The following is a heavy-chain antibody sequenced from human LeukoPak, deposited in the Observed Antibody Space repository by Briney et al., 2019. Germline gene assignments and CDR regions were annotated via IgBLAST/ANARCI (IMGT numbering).Heavy chain of an antibody. CDR2: IRYDGSTQ. J-gene: IGHJ2*01. CDR3: AKGPSVLRYFDWLPRDWYFDL. Sequence: GGSLRLSCAASAFPFSSYGMHWVRQAPGKGLEWVAYIRYDGSTQSYGDSVKGRFSISRDNSKNTLYLHMNTLRAEDTAVYYCAKGPSVLRYFDWLPRDWYFDLWGRGTLVTVSS. V-gene: IGHV3-30*02. D-gene: IGHD3-9*01. CDR1: AFPFSSYG.